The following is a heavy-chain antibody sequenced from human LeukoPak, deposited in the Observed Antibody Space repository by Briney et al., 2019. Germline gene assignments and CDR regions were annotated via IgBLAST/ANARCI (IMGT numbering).Heavy chain of an antibody. V-gene: IGHV3-21*01. CDR2: ISSSSSYI. CDR3: ARDSSSAGTAAH. J-gene: IGHJ4*02. Sequence: GGSLRLSCAASGFTFSSYSMNWVRQAPGKGLEWVSSISSSSSYIYYADSVKGRFTISRDNAKNSLYLQMNSLRAEDMAVYYCARDSSSAGTAAHWGQGTLVTVSS. CDR1: GFTFSSYS.